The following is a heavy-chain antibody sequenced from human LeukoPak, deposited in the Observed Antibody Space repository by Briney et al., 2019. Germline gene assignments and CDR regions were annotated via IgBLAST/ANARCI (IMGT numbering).Heavy chain of an antibody. CDR2: IYYSGST. J-gene: IGHJ4*02. CDR1: GGAISSSSHY. V-gene: IGHV4-39*01. CDR3: ARIRYSENIDY. D-gene: IGHD1-1*01. Sequence: SETLSLTCTVSGGAISSSSHYWGWIRQPPGKGLEWIGSIYYSGSTYYNPSLKSRVTISVDTSKNQFSLKLSSVTAADTAVYYCARIRYSENIDYWGQGTLVTVSS.